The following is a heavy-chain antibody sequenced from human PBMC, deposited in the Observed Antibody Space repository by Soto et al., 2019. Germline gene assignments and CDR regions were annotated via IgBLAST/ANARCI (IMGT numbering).Heavy chain of an antibody. Sequence: QVQLVESGGGVVQPGGSLRLSCAASGFTFRNHAMHWVRQAPGKGLECLAVIAHDGSNAFYRDSVKGRFTVSRDNSKNTMYLYMNSVRSEGTVVYYCARGDREDILVVVGARPGEYGTDSWGQGTTVIVSS. CDR1: GFTFRNHA. V-gene: IGHV3-30-3*01. CDR2: IAHDGSNA. J-gene: IGHJ6*02. D-gene: IGHD2-15*01. CDR3: ARGDREDILVVVGARPGEYGTDS.